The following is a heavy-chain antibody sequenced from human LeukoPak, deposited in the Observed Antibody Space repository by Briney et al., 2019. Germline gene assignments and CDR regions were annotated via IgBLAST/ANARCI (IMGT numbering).Heavy chain of an antibody. J-gene: IGHJ4*02. V-gene: IGHV3-30*02. CDR1: GFTFSTYW. Sequence: GGSLRLSCAASGFTFSTYWMHWVRQAPGKGLEWVAFIRSDGSNTHYADSVKGRFTISRDNAKNSLYLQMNSLRAEDTAMYYCARDKGESDYWGQGTLVTVSS. CDR2: IRSDGSNT. D-gene: IGHD2-21*01. CDR3: ARDKGESDY.